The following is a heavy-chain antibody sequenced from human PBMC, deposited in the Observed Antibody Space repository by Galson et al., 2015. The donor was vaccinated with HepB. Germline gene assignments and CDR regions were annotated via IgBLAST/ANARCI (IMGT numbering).Heavy chain of an antibody. CDR3: ARTRGAAAGIFDN. Sequence: SLRLSCAASGFTFSSYWMHWVRQVPGKGLVWVSRINSDGSYITYADSVKGRFTISRDNAKNTQYLQMNSPRAEDTALYYCARTRGAAAGIFDNWGQGSLVTVSS. CDR1: GFTFSSYW. D-gene: IGHD6-13*01. J-gene: IGHJ4*02. V-gene: IGHV3-74*01. CDR2: INSDGSYI.